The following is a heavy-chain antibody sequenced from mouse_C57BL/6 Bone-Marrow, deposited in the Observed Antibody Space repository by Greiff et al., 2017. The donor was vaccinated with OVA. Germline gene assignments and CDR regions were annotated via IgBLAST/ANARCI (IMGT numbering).Heavy chain of an antibody. J-gene: IGHJ3*01. V-gene: IGHV5-6*01. Sequence: EVQGVESGGDLVKPGGSLKLSCAASGFTFSSYGMSWVRQTPDKRLEWVATISSGGSYTYYPDSVKGRFTISRDNAKNTLYLQMSSLKSEDTAMYYCARPTGGFAYWGQGTLVTVSA. CDR2: ISSGGSYT. CDR3: ARPTGGFAY. CDR1: GFTFSSYG.